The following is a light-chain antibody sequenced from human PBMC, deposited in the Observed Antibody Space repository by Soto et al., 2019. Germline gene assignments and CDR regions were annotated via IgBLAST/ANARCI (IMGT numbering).Light chain of an antibody. Sequence: EIVMTQSPATLSVSPGERATLSCRASQSVSSNLAWYQQKPGQAPRLLIYGASTRATGIPARLSGSGSGTEFTLTISSLQSEDFAVYYCQQYNNWPLFGPGTKVDIK. V-gene: IGKV3-15*01. CDR2: GAS. CDR3: QQYNNWPL. CDR1: QSVSSN. J-gene: IGKJ3*01.